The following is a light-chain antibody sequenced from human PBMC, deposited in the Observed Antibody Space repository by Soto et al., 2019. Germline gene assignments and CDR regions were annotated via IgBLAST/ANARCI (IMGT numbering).Light chain of an antibody. J-gene: IGKJ1*01. Sequence: AIQMTQSPSSRSASVGARVTITCRASQGIRNDLGWYQQKPGKAPKLLIYAASSLQSGVPSRFSGSGSGTDFTLTISRLQPEDFATYYCLQLYNFSWTFAQGTKVDI. CDR2: AAS. V-gene: IGKV1-6*01. CDR1: QGIRND. CDR3: LQLYNFSWT.